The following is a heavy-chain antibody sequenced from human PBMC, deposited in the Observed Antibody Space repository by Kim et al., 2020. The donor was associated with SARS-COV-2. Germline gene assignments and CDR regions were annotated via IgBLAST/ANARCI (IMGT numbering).Heavy chain of an antibody. D-gene: IGHD6-13*01. Sequence: GGSLRLSCAASGFTFSSYSMNWVRQAPGKGLEWVSSISSSSSYIYYADSVKGRFTISRDNAKNSLYLQMNSLRAEDTAVYYCARAKGGSSYYYYYGMDVWGQGTTVTVSS. CDR3: ARAKGGSSYYYYYGMDV. J-gene: IGHJ6*02. CDR2: ISSSSSYI. V-gene: IGHV3-21*01. CDR1: GFTFSSYS.